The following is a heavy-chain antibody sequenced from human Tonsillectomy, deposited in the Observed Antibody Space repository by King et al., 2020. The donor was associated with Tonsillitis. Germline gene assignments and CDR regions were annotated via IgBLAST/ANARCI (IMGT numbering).Heavy chain of an antibody. D-gene: IGHD2-21*01. Sequence: VQLVESGGGLVKPGGSLRLSCAASGFTFSTYSMNWVRQAPGKGLEWVSFISSSSSYIYYADSLKGRFTISRDNAKNSLYLQMNSLRAEDTAVYYCARDSHGVVVNEDYYGMDVWGQGTTVTVSS. CDR1: GFTFSTYS. J-gene: IGHJ6*02. CDR3: ARDSHGVVVNEDYYGMDV. V-gene: IGHV3-21*01. CDR2: ISSSSSYI.